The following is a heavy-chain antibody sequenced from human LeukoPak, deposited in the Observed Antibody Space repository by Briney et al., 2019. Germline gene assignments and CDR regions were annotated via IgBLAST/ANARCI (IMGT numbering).Heavy chain of an antibody. V-gene: IGHV4-61*02. CDR2: IYTSGST. Sequence: PSETLSLTCTVSGGSISSSSYYWSWIRQPAGKGLEWIGRIYTSGSTNYNPSLKSRVTMSVDTSKNQFSLKLSSVTAADTAVYYCARVSRGLPTGDNWFDPWGQGTLVTVSS. CDR3: ARVSRGLPTGDNWFDP. CDR1: GGSISSSSYY. J-gene: IGHJ5*02. D-gene: IGHD1-26*01.